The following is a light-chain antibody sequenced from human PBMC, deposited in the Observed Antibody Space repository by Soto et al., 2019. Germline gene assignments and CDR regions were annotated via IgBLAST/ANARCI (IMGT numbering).Light chain of an antibody. CDR3: SSYTSSSTL. Sequence: QSALTQPASVSGSPRQSITISCTGTSSDVGGYNYVSWYQQHPGKAPKLIIYEVRNRPSGVSSRFSGSKSGNTASLTISGLQAEDEADYYCSSYTSSSTLFGGGTKLTVL. CDR2: EVR. J-gene: IGLJ2*01. CDR1: SSDVGGYNY. V-gene: IGLV2-14*01.